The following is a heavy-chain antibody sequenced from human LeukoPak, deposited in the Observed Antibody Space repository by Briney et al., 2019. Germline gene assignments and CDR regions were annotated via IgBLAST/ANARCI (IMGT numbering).Heavy chain of an antibody. CDR1: GFSISNYN. D-gene: IGHD1-14*01. CDR3: ATEPLYYYYMDV. CDR2: ISSSRSTI. V-gene: IGHV3-48*01. Sequence: EGSLRLSCAASGFSISNYNMNWVRQAPGKGLEWLSSISSSRSTIFYADSVKGRLTISRDNAKNSLFLQMNSLRAEDTAVYYCATEPLYYYYMDVWGKGTTVTVSS. J-gene: IGHJ6*03.